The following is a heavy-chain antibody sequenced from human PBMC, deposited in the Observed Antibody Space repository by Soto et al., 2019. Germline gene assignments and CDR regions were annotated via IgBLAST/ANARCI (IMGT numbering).Heavy chain of an antibody. D-gene: IGHD2-21*02. CDR1: GGSISSSSYY. V-gene: IGHV4-39*01. CDR2: IYYSGRT. J-gene: IGHJ4*02. CDR3: ARQRTTVVTQAYFDH. Sequence: SETRSLTCTVSGGSISSSSYYWGWIRQPPGKGLEWIGSIYYSGRTYYNPSFKSRVTISIDTSKNQLSLKLSSVTATDTAVYYCARQRTTVVTQAYFDHWGQGALVTVSA.